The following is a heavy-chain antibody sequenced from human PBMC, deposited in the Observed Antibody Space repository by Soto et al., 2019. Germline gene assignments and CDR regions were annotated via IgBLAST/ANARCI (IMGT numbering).Heavy chain of an antibody. D-gene: IGHD2-2*01. J-gene: IGHJ4*02. CDR3: ARFRRGPAALFDKE. CDR2: INYSGST. CDR1: GGPVSGFD. Sequence: HXAILCLAIAVYGGPVSGFDWSWSRQRPGKGLEWIGEINYSGSTTYNPSLKSRGTMSVDTSKNQFSLKLSSMTAADTAVYYCARFRRGPAALFDKEWGQGILVTVSS. V-gene: IGHV4-34*10.